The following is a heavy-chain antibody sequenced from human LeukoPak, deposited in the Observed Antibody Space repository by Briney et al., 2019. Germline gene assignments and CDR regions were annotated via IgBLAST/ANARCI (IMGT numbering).Heavy chain of an antibody. Sequence: GGSLRLSCAASGFTFSNAWMSWVRQAPGKGLEWVGRIKSKTDGGTTDYDAPVKGRFTISRDDSKNTLYLKMNSLKTEDTAVYYCTEIVVVTNDAFDIWGQGTMVTVSS. CDR2: IKSKTDGGTT. J-gene: IGHJ3*02. CDR3: TEIVVVTNDAFDI. D-gene: IGHD3-22*01. V-gene: IGHV3-15*01. CDR1: GFTFSNAW.